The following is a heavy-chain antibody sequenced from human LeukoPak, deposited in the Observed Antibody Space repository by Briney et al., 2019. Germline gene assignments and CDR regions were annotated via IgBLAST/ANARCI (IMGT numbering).Heavy chain of an antibody. Sequence: GGSLRLSCVGSGFTFSSHGMHRVRQAPGKGLEWVAVIWYDGSNKYYADSVKGRFTISRDDSKNTLYLQMNSLRAEDTAVYYCARDPQHSMDVWGQGTTVTVSS. J-gene: IGHJ6*02. CDR1: GFTFSSHG. CDR3: ARDPQHSMDV. V-gene: IGHV3-33*01. D-gene: IGHD5-18*01. CDR2: IWYDGSNK.